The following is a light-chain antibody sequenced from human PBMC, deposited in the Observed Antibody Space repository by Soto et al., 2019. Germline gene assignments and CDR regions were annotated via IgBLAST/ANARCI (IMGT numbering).Light chain of an antibody. CDR1: QGISSY. CDR3: QQLNSYPRT. J-gene: IGKJ5*01. Sequence: DIQLTQSPSFLSASVGDRVTITCRASQGISSYLAWYQQKPGKAPKLLNYAASTLQSGVPSRFSGSGSGTEFPLTISSLQTEDIATYFCQQLNSYPRTFGQGTRLEIK. V-gene: IGKV1-9*01. CDR2: AAS.